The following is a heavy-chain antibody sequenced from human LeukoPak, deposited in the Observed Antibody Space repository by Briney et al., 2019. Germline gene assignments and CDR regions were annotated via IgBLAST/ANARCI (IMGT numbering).Heavy chain of an antibody. V-gene: IGHV3-30*01. J-gene: IGHJ4*02. D-gene: IGHD3-16*02. CDR2: ISYDGSNK. Sequence: GGSLRLSCAASGFTFSSYAMHWVRQAPGKGLEWVAVISYDGSNKYYADYVKGRFTISRDNSKNTLYLQMNSLRAEDTAVYYCASCDYVWGSYLVYWGQGTLVTVSS. CDR3: ASCDYVWGSYLVY. CDR1: GFTFSSYA.